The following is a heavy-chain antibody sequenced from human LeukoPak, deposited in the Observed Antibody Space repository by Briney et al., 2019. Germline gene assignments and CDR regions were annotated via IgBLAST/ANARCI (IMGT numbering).Heavy chain of an antibody. V-gene: IGHV1-2*02. D-gene: IGHD4-11*01. CDR3: AREPSSVTLYFFDY. J-gene: IGHJ4*02. CDR1: GYTFRGNY. CDR2: IDANNGDT. Sequence: ASVTVSCKASGYTFRGNYIHWLRQAPGQGLERMGWIDANNGDTKSAQKFQGRVTMSRDTSISTAYMDLSSLRPEDAAVYYCAREPSSVTLYFFDYWGQGTLVTVSS.